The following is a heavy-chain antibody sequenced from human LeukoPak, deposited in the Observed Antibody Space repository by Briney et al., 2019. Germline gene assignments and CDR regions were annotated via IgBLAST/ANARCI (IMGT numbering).Heavy chain of an antibody. CDR3: ARGENYYYYMDV. CDR1: GGTFSSYA. J-gene: IGHJ6*03. Sequence: ASVKVSCKASGGTFSSYAISWVRQAPGQGLEWMGRIIPIFGTANYAQKFQGRVTITTDESTSTAYMELSSLRSEDTAVYYRARGENYYYYMDVWGKGTTVTVSS. CDR2: IIPIFGTA. V-gene: IGHV1-69*05.